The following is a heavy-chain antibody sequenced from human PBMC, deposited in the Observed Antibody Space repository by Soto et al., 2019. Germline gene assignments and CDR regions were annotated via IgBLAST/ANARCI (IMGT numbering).Heavy chain of an antibody. CDR3: ATKGRWYVGYYYYGMDV. D-gene: IGHD6-13*01. V-gene: IGHV1-24*01. J-gene: IGHJ6*02. Sequence: QVQLVQSVAEVKKPGASVKVSCKVTGYTLTELSMHWVRQAPGKGLEWMGGFDPEDGETIYAQKFQGRVTMTEDTSTDTAYMELSSLRSEDTAVYYCATKGRWYVGYYYYGMDVWGQGTTVTVSS. CDR2: FDPEDGET. CDR1: GYTLTELS.